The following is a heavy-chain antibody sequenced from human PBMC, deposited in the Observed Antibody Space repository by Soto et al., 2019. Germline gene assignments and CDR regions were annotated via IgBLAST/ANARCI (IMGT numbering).Heavy chain of an antibody. J-gene: IGHJ4*02. CDR1: GFTFSSYG. V-gene: IGHV3-33*01. D-gene: IGHD6-19*01. Sequence: QVELVESRGGVVQPGRSLRLSCAASGFTFSSYGMHWVRQAPGKGLEWVAVIWYDGSNKYYADSVKGRFTISRDNSKNTLYLQLNSLRAEDTAVYYCARTHTSGWYFDYWGQGTLVTVSS. CDR2: IWYDGSNK. CDR3: ARTHTSGWYFDY.